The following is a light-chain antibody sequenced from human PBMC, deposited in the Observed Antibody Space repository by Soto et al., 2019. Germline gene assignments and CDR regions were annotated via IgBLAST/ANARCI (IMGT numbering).Light chain of an antibody. CDR1: QSVSSN. Sequence: ELVMTQSPATLSVSSGESATLXXRASQSVSSNLAWYQQKPGQAPRVXIYGASTRATGIPARFSGSGSGTEFTLTISSLQSEDFAVYYCQQYKNWPITFGQGTRLEI. V-gene: IGKV3-15*01. CDR2: GAS. CDR3: QQYKNWPIT. J-gene: IGKJ5*01.